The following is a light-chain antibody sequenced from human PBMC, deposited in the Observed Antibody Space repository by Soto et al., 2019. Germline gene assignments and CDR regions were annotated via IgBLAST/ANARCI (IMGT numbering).Light chain of an antibody. V-gene: IGLV2-18*02. CDR3: SSYTSSRTWV. CDR1: SSDVGSYNR. J-gene: IGLJ3*02. Sequence: QSVLTQPPSVSGSPGQSVTISCTGTSSDVGSYNRVSWYPQPPGTAPKLMIYQVSNRPSGVPDRFSESKSGNTASLTISGLQAEDEADYYCSSYTSSRTWVFGGGTKLTVL. CDR2: QVS.